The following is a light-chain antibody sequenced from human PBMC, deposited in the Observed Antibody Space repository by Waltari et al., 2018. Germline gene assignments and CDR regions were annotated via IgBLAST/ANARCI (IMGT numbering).Light chain of an antibody. CDR1: SSDVVNYNY. CDR3: SSYSSISFLV. V-gene: IGLV2-14*01. Sequence: QSALTQPASVSGSPGQSITISCTGTSSDVVNYNYVSWYQQHPGKAPKLMLHEVNKRPSGVSNRFSGSKSGDTASLTISGLQGEDEADYYCSSYSSISFLVFGSGTTVTVL. J-gene: IGLJ1*01. CDR2: EVN.